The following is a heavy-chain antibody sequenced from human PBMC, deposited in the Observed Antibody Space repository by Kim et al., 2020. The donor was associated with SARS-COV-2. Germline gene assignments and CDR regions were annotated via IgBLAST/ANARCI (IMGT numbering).Heavy chain of an antibody. CDR1: GYTFTSYA. CDR3: AREGQLLLWNYYYYGMDV. V-gene: IGHV7-4-1*02. Sequence: ASVKVSCKASGYTFTSYAMNWVRQAPGQGLEWMGWINTNTGNPTYAQGFTGRFVFSLDTSVSTAYLQISSLKAEDTAVYYCAREGQLLLWNYYYYGMDVWGQGTTVTVSS. D-gene: IGHD2-2*01. J-gene: IGHJ6*02. CDR2: INTNTGNP.